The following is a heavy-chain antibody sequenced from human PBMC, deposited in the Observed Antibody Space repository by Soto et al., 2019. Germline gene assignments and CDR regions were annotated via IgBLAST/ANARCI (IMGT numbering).Heavy chain of an antibody. CDR3: AKATATGGGAFDI. CDR1: GFICISYD. Sequence: GGSLRLSCAASGFICISYDIICFGQAPWKGREWVSTILVDGRTFYVDSVKGRFTISRDSSQNTVYLQMNSLTAGDTALYYCAKATATGGGAFDICGQGTMVTVSS. D-gene: IGHD2-8*02. V-gene: IGHV3-23*01. J-gene: IGHJ3*02. CDR2: ILVDGRT.